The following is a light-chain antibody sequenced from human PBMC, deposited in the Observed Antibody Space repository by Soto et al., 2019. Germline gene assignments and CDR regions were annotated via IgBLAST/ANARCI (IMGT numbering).Light chain of an antibody. J-gene: IGLJ1*01. Sequence: QSALTQPPSASGSPGQSVTISCTGTSSDVGGYNYVSWYQQHPGKAPKLMIYEVSKRPSGVPDRFSGSKSGNTASLTVSGVQAEDEADYYCSSYAGSNNLEVFGTGPKLTVL. CDR1: SSDVGGYNY. CDR2: EVS. CDR3: SSYAGSNNLEV. V-gene: IGLV2-8*01.